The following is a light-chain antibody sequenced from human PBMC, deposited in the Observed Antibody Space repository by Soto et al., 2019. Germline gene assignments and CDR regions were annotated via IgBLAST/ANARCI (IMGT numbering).Light chain of an antibody. V-gene: IGLV2-14*01. CDR2: DVS. Sequence: QSALTQPASVSGSPGQSITISCTGTSSDVGGYNYVSWYQQHPGKALKVMIYDVSNRPSGVSNRFSGSKSGNTASLTISGLQAEDEADYYCSSYTSSSTLVVFGGGTKLTVL. CDR1: SSDVGGYNY. CDR3: SSYTSSSTLVV. J-gene: IGLJ2*01.